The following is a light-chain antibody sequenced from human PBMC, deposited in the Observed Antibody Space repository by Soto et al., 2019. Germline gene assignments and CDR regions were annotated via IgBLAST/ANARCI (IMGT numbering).Light chain of an antibody. CDR1: QSVGSN. Sequence: EIVMTQSPATLSVSPGERATLSCRASQSVGSNLAWCQQKPGQAPRLIIYGASTRATGIPARFSGSGSGTEFTLTISSLQSEDFAVYYCQQYNDWPLTFGGGTKVEIK. CDR2: GAS. V-gene: IGKV3-15*01. CDR3: QQYNDWPLT. J-gene: IGKJ4*01.